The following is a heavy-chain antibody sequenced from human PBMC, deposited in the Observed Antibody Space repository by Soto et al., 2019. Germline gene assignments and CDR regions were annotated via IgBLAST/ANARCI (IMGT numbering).Heavy chain of an antibody. CDR2: IYHSGST. J-gene: IGHJ5*02. D-gene: IGHD2-2*01. CDR3: ARGLVVPAAISSWFDP. V-gene: IGHV4-30-2*01. CDR1: GGSISSGGYS. Sequence: QLQLQESGSGLVKPSQTLSLTCAVSGGSISSGGYSWSWIRQPPGKGLEWIGYIYHSGSTYYNPSLKRRVTISVDRPQHKFSLKLSSVTAADTAVYYCARGLVVPAAISSWFDPWGQGTLVTVSS.